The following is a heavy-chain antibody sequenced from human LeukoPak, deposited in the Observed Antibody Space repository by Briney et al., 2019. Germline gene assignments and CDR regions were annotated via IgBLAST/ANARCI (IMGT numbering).Heavy chain of an antibody. CDR3: ARRLGRSFDY. D-gene: IGHD2-21*01. Sequence: GASVKVSCKASGYTFINHAIHRVRQAPGQRLEWMGWINIGNGNTKYSQNFQGRITITRDTSATTAYMDLSSLRSEDTAVYYCARRLGRSFDYWGQGTLVTVSS. V-gene: IGHV1-3*04. J-gene: IGHJ4*02. CDR2: INIGNGNT. CDR1: GYTFINHA.